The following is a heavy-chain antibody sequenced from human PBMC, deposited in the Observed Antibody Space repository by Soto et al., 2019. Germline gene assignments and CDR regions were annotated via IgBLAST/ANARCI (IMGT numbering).Heavy chain of an antibody. Sequence: GGSLRLSCAASGFTFSSYAMSWVRQAPGKGLEWVSAISGSGGSAYYADSVKGRFTISRDNSKNTLYLQMNSLRAEDTAVYYCAKDLGWELLGLVFDIWGQGTMVTVSS. CDR1: GFTFSSYA. V-gene: IGHV3-23*01. CDR2: ISGSGGSA. D-gene: IGHD1-26*01. J-gene: IGHJ3*02. CDR3: AKDLGWELLGLVFDI.